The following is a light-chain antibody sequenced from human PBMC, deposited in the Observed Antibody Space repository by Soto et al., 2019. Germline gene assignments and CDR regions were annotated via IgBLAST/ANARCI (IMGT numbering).Light chain of an antibody. V-gene: IGKV1-9*01. CDR1: QGIIRY. CDR2: DAS. J-gene: IGKJ5*01. CDR3: QQFNSFPFG. Sequence: DIQLTQSPSFLSASVGDRVTITCRASQGIIRYLAWYQRKQGKAPKLLIYDASTLQSGVPSRFSGSGSGTEFILTISSLQPEDFGTYYCQQFNSFPFGFGQGTRLEIK.